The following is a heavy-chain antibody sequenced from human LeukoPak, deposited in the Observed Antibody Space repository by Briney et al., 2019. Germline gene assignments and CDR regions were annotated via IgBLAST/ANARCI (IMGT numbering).Heavy chain of an antibody. V-gene: IGHV3-21*01. Sequence: GRSLRLSCAASGFTFSSYSMNWVRQAPGKGLEWVSSISSSSSYIYYADSVKGRFTISRDNAKNSLYLQMNSLRAEDTAVYYCARDRGGAEFDYWGQGTLVTVST. CDR1: GFTFSSYS. CDR2: ISSSSSYI. D-gene: IGHD1-26*01. CDR3: ARDRGGAEFDY. J-gene: IGHJ4*02.